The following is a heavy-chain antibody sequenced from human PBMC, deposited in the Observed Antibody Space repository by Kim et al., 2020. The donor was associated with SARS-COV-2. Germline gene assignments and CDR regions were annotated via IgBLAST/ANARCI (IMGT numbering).Heavy chain of an antibody. V-gene: IGHV4-59*08. J-gene: IGHJ4*02. CDR1: GGSINSYY. CDR2: IYYSGST. D-gene: IGHD3-3*01. Sequence: SETLSLTCTVSGGSINSYYWSWVRQPPGKGLEWIGYIYYSGSTTYNPSLESRVTISVDPSKNQFSLKMRSVTAADTAVYYCARQMHSRSPEFWSGFHFDYWGQGTLVSVSS. CDR3: ARQMHSRSPEFWSGFHFDY.